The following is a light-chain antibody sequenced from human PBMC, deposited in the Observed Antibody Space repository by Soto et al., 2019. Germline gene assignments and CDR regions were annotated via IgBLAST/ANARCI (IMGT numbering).Light chain of an antibody. J-gene: IGKJ1*01. V-gene: IGKV3-20*01. Sequence: EVVVTQSPATLSLSPGERATLSCRSSPSVRSSYLAWYQHTPGQTPRLLTYAASSRATGIPDRFSGSGSGTDFSLTISRLEAEDFAVYYCQQYGSPPRTFGQGTKVDIK. CDR3: QQYGSPPRT. CDR2: AAS. CDR1: PSVRSSY.